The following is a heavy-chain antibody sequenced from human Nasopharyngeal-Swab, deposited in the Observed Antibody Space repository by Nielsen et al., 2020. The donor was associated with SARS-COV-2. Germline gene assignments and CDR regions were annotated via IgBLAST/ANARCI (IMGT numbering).Heavy chain of an antibody. Sequence: SETLSLTCTVSGGSISSYYWSWIRQPPGKGLEWIGYVYYSGSTNYNHSLKRRVTISVATSKNQFSLKLSSVTAADTAVYYCARERDGYSSGWDADVWGKGTTVTVSS. V-gene: IGHV4-59*12. D-gene: IGHD6-19*01. J-gene: IGHJ6*04. CDR2: VYYSGST. CDR1: GGSISSYY. CDR3: ARERDGYSSGWDADV.